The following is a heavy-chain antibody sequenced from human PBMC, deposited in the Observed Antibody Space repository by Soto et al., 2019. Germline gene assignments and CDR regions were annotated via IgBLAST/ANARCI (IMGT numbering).Heavy chain of an antibody. Sequence: PSETLSLTCAVYGGSFSGYYWSWIRQPPGKGLECIGEINHSGSTNYNPSLKSRVTISVDTSKNQFSLKLSSVTAADTAVYYCARDPYDILTGPVFYFDYWGQGTLVTVSS. J-gene: IGHJ4*02. CDR2: INHSGST. V-gene: IGHV4-34*01. CDR3: ARDPYDILTGPVFYFDY. D-gene: IGHD3-9*01. CDR1: GGSFSGYY.